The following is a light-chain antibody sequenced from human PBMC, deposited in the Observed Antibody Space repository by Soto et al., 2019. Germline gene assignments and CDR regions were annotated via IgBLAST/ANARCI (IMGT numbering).Light chain of an antibody. CDR2: DVS. J-gene: IGLJ1*01. CDR1: SSDVGGYNY. Sequence: QSVLTQPRSVSGSPGQSVTISCTGTSSDVGGYNYVSWYQQHPGKAPKLMIYDVSKRPSGVPDRFSGSKSGNTASLTTSGLQAEDEADYYCCSYAGTVYVFGTGTRSPS. CDR3: CSYAGTVYV. V-gene: IGLV2-11*01.